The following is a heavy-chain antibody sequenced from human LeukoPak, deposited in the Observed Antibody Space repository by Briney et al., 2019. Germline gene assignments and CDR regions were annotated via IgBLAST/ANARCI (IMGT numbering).Heavy chain of an antibody. J-gene: IGHJ5*02. D-gene: IGHD2-2*01. Sequence: GGSLRLSCAASGFTFSSYAMSWVRQAPGKGLEWVSAISGSGGSTYYADSVKGRFTISRDNSKNTLYLQMNSLRAEDTAVYYCAKDRPCTSCYLGWFDPWGQGALVTVSS. CDR2: ISGSGGST. CDR1: GFTFSSYA. V-gene: IGHV3-23*01. CDR3: AKDRPCTSCYLGWFDP.